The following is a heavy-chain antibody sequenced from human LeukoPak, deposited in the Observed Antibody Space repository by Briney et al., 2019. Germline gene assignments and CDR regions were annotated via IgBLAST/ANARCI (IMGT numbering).Heavy chain of an antibody. CDR3: ARDFYKYQWLLLFDY. CDR2: IYYSGNT. CDR1: GGSISSSSYY. V-gene: IGHV4-39*07. J-gene: IGHJ4*02. Sequence: SETLSLTCTVSGGSISSSSYYWGWIRQPPGKGLEWIGSIYYSGNTYYNPSLTSRVTISVDTSKNQFSLKLTSVTAADTAVYYCARDFYKYQWLLLFDYWGQGTLVTVSS. D-gene: IGHD6-19*01.